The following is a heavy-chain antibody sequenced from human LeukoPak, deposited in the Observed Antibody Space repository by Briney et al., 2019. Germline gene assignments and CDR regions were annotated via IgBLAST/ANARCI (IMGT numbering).Heavy chain of an antibody. V-gene: IGHV1-46*01. CDR3: ARGGHVRVYDNSAYYGHE. CDR1: GYTFTSYY. J-gene: IGHJ4*02. D-gene: IGHD3-22*01. CDR2: INPSRGST. Sequence: ASVKVSCKASGYTFTSYYIYWVRQAPGQGLEWRGIINPSRGSTNYAQRFQGRVTMTRDMSTSTVYMELSSLRSEDTAIYYCARGGHVRVYDNSAYYGHEWGQGTLVIVSS.